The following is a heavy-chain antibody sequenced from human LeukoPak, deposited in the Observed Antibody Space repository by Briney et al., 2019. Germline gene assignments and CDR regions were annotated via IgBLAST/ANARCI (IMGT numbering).Heavy chain of an antibody. Sequence: GGSLRLSCAASGFTFSSYRMNWVRQAPGKGLEWVSYISSSSSTIYYADSVKGRFTISRDNSKNTLYLQMNSLRAEDTAVYYCAKDLRRWFGELFNWGQGTLVTVSS. V-gene: IGHV3-48*01. CDR3: AKDLRRWFGELFN. D-gene: IGHD3-10*01. J-gene: IGHJ4*02. CDR1: GFTFSSYR. CDR2: ISSSSSTI.